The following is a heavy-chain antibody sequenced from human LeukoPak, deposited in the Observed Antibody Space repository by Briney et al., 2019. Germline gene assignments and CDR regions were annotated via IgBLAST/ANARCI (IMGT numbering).Heavy chain of an antibody. J-gene: IGHJ6*02. CDR3: ARHNGLVATIWADYYGMDV. CDR1: GYSFTSYW. V-gene: IGHV5-51*01. D-gene: IGHD5-12*01. Sequence: GESLKVSCKGSGYSFTSYWIGWVRQMPGKGLEWMGIIYPGDSDTRYSPSFQGQVTISADKPISTAYLQWSSLKAPDTAMYYCARHNGLVATIWADYYGMDVWGQGTTVTVSS. CDR2: IYPGDSDT.